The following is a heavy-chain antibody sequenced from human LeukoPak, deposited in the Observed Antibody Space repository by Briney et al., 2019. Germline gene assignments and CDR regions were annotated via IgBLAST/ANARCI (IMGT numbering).Heavy chain of an antibody. V-gene: IGHV1-2*06. CDR1: GYTFTGYY. CDR3: ASSDGYSYGYHT. Sequence: ASVKVSCKASGYTFTGYYMHWVRQAPGQGLEWMGRINPNSGGTNYAQKFQGRVTMTRDTSISTAYMELSRLRSDDTAVYYCASSDGYSYGYHTWGQGTLVTVSS. CDR2: INPNSGGT. J-gene: IGHJ5*02. D-gene: IGHD5-18*01.